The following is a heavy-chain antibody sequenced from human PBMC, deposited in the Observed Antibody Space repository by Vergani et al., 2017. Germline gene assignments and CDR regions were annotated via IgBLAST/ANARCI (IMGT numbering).Heavy chain of an antibody. D-gene: IGHD2-2*02. CDR3: AREKGYCSSTSCYTSYYYYYYMDV. J-gene: IGHJ6*03. V-gene: IGHV4-34*01. CDR2: INHSGST. Sequence: QVQLQQWGAGLLKPSETLSLTCAVYGGSFSGYYWSWIRQPPGKGLEWIGEINHSGSTNYNPSLKSRVTISVDTSKNQISLKLSSVTAADTAVYYCAREKGYCSSTSCYTSYYYYYYMDVWGKGTTVTVSS. CDR1: GGSFSGYY.